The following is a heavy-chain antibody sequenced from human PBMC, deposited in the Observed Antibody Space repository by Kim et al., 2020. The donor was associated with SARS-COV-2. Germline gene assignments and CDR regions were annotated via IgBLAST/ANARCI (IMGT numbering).Heavy chain of an antibody. D-gene: IGHD1-26*01. Sequence: SETLSLTCTVSGGPISSYYWSWIRQPPGKGLEWIGYISYSGNTRYNTSLKSRVIISLDTPTKQISLKLSSVTAADTAVYYCARLGGSEPGYYWGPGTQVTVSS. CDR1: GGPISSYY. CDR3: ARLGGSEPGYY. CDR2: ISYSGNT. J-gene: IGHJ4*02. V-gene: IGHV4-59*13.